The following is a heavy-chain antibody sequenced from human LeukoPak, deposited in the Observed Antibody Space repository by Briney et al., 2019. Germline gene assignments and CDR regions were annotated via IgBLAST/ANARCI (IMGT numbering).Heavy chain of an antibody. Sequence: ASVKVSCKASGYTFTNYAMNWVRQAPGQGLEWMGWIHPSTGNPTYAQGFTGRFVFSLDTSVSTTYLQISSIKAEDTAVYYCARAYQRLGELSLPNYWGQGTLVTVSS. CDR2: IHPSTGNP. V-gene: IGHV7-4-1*02. J-gene: IGHJ4*02. CDR3: ARAYQRLGELSLPNY. D-gene: IGHD3-16*02. CDR1: GYTFTNYA.